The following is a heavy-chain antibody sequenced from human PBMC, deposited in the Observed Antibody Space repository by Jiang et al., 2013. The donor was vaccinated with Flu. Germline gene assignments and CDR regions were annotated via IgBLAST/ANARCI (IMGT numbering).Heavy chain of an antibody. CDR3: ARGTNGYSSSWYPTGDAFDI. J-gene: IGHJ3*02. D-gene: IGHD6-13*01. CDR2: IIPILGIA. V-gene: IGHV1-69*04. Sequence: GAEVKKPGSSVKVSCKASGGTFSSYAISWVRQAPGQGLEWMGRIIPILGIANYAQKFQGRVTITADKSTSTAYMELSSLRSEDTAVYYCARGTNGYSSSWYPTGDAFDIWGQGTMVTVSS. CDR1: GGTFSSYA.